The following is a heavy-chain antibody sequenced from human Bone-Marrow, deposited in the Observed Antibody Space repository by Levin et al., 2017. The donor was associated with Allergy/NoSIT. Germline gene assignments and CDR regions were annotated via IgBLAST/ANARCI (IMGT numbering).Heavy chain of an antibody. J-gene: IGHJ6*04. V-gene: IGHV3-21*01. CDR2: ITTTSHYI. CDR3: ARAAGAAGRGGMDV. D-gene: IGHD1-26*01. Sequence: SGGSLRLSCATSGFPFSTYGMAWVRQAPGKGLEWVASITTTSHYIHYADSVKGRFTISRDNANNSLSLQMNRLRGEDTAVYYCARAAGAAGRGGMDVWGEGATVTVSS. CDR1: GFPFSTYG.